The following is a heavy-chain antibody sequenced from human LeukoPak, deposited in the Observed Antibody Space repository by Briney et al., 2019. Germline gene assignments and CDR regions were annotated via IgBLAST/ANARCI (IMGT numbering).Heavy chain of an antibody. CDR2: IKQDGSEK. Sequence: GGSLRLSCAASGFTFSSYWMSWVRQAPGKGLEWVANIKQDGSEKYYVDSVKGRFTISRDNAKNTLYLQMNSLRAEDTAVYYCASYITAQYYFDYWGQGTLVTVSS. V-gene: IGHV3-7*01. CDR1: GFTFSSYW. D-gene: IGHD1-14*01. J-gene: IGHJ4*02. CDR3: ASYITAQYYFDY.